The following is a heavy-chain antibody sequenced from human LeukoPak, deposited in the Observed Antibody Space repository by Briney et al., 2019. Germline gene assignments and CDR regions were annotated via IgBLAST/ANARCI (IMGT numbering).Heavy chain of an antibody. CDR3: ARGGYSYGFDY. CDR2: IYHSGST. CDR1: GGSISSGGYS. V-gene: IGHV4-30-2*01. J-gene: IGHJ4*02. Sequence: SQTLPLTCAVSGGSISSGGYSWSWIRQPPGKGLEWIGYIYHSGSTYYNPSLKSRVTISVDRSKNQFSLKLSSVTAADTAVYYCARGGYSYGFDYWGQGTLVTVSS. D-gene: IGHD5-18*01.